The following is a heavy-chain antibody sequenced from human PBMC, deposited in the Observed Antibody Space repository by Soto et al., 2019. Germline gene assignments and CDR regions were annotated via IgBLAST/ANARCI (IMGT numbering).Heavy chain of an antibody. CDR2: ISSSSNTI. Sequence: GGSLRLSCAASGFTFSIYSMNWVRQAPGKGLEWVPYISSSSNTIYYADSVKGRFTISRDNAKNSLYLQINSLRAEDTAVYYCTTDYWVFLSSTRAHRTYYDFWSGSYGMDVWGQGTTVTVSS. D-gene: IGHD3-3*01. CDR3: TTDYWVFLSSTRAHRTYYDFWSGSYGMDV. V-gene: IGHV3-48*01. CDR1: GFTFSIYS. J-gene: IGHJ6*02.